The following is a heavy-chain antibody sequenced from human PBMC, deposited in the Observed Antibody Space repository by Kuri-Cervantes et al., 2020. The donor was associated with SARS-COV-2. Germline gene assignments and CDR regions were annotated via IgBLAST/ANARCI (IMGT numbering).Heavy chain of an antibody. J-gene: IGHJ3*02. CDR3: AKIWLDDAFDI. CDR1: GFTFSSYW. V-gene: IGHV3-7*03. D-gene: IGHD6-19*01. CDR2: IKQDGSEK. Sequence: GESLKISCTASGFTFSSYWMSWVRQAPGKGLEWVANIKQDGSEKHYVDSVKGRFTISRDNSKNTLYLQMNSLRAEDTAVYYCAKIWLDDAFDIWGQGTMVTVSS.